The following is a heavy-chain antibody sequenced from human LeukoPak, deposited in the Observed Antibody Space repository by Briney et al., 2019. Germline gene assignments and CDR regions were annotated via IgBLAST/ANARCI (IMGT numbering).Heavy chain of an antibody. D-gene: IGHD1-26*01. CDR2: IYHSGST. CDR3: ARVGATGGYYFDY. CDR1: GGSISSYY. Sequence: SETLSLTCTVSGGSISSYYWSWIRQSPGKGLEWIGYIYHSGSTYYNPSLKSRVTISVDRSKNQFSLKLSSVTAADTAVYYCARVGATGGYYFDYWGQGTLVTVSS. V-gene: IGHV4-59*12. J-gene: IGHJ4*02.